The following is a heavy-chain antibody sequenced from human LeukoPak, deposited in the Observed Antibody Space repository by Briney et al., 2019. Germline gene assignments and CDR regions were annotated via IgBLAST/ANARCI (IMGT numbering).Heavy chain of an antibody. CDR3: AREREAAGTDY. CDR2: IKKDGREK. Sequence: GGSLRLSCAASGFTFGNNYMTWVRQAPGKGLEWVANIKKDGREKHYVDSVEGRFTISRDNAKNSLYLQMNSLRAEDTAVYYCAREREAAGTDYWGQGTLVTVSS. J-gene: IGHJ4*02. V-gene: IGHV3-7*01. D-gene: IGHD6-13*01. CDR1: GFTFGNNY.